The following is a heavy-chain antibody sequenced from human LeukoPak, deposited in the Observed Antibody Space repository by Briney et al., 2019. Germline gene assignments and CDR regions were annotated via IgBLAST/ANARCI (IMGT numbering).Heavy chain of an antibody. CDR2: IFYSGGT. J-gene: IGHJ4*02. D-gene: IGHD3-22*01. Sequence: SETLSLTCTASGGSISTYYWSWIRQPPGKGLEWIGYIFYSGGTNYNPSLKSRVTLSVDTSKNQFSLKLSSVTAADTAVYYCARLQFGSGDYHEVDYWGQGTLVTVSS. CDR1: GGSISTYY. V-gene: IGHV4-59*08. CDR3: ARLQFGSGDYHEVDY.